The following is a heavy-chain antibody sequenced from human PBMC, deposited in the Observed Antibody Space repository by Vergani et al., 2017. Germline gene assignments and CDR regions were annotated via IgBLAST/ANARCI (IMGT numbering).Heavy chain of an antibody. V-gene: IGHV3-66*02. CDR3: ARGNYYGSGTSVIP. J-gene: IGHJ5*02. CDR1: GSTVSCNY. D-gene: IGHD3-10*01. CDR2: IYSGAET. Sequence: ELQLVESGGGLVQPGGSLRLSCAASGSTVSCNYMTWVRQAPGKGLEWVSHIYSGAETYYADSVKGRVTISRDTSKTTLHLQIHNLRVEDTAVYDCARGNYYGSGTSVIPWGQGTLVTVSS.